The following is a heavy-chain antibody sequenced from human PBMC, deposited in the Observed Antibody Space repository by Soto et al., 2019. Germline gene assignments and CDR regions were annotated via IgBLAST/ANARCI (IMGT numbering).Heavy chain of an antibody. CDR2: IFPGDSEA. CDR1: GYSFTSQW. CDR3: ERTISGWFFAY. J-gene: IGHJ4*02. D-gene: IGHD6-19*01. V-gene: IGHV5-51*01. Sequence: GESLKISCKASGYSFTSQWIGWVRQVAGKGLEWMGVIFPGDSEARYSPSFQGQVTISADKSITTAYLQWSSLKASDTAMYYCERTISGWFFAYWGQVTRVTVSS.